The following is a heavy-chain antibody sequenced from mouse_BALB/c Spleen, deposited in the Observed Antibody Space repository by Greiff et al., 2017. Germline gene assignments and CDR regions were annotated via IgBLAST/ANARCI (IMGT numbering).Heavy chain of an antibody. CDR1: GFTFSSYA. D-gene: IGHD1-2*01. Sequence: DVMLVESGGGLVKPGGSLKLSCAASGFTFSSYAMSWVRQTPEKRLEWVASISSGGSTYYPDSVKGRFTISRDNARNILYLQMSSLRSEDTAMYYCARGVTTATYYWGQGTTLTVSS. J-gene: IGHJ2*01. CDR3: ARGVTTATYY. V-gene: IGHV5-6-5*01. CDR2: ISSGGST.